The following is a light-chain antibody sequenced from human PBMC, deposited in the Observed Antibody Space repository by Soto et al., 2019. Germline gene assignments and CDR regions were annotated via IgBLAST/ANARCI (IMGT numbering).Light chain of an antibody. CDR1: QGISNY. J-gene: IGKJ4*01. CDR2: AAS. Sequence: DIQMTQSPSSLSSSLGDRVTITCRASQGISNYLAWYQQKPGKVPKLLIYAASTLQSGVPSRFSGSGSGTDFTLTISSLKNEDVATYDCQKYNSATLTFGGGTKVDIK. CDR3: QKYNSATLT. V-gene: IGKV1-27*01.